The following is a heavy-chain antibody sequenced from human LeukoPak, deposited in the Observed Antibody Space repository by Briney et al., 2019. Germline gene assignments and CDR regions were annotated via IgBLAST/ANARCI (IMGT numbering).Heavy chain of an antibody. CDR3: ARDDYRGVTNFDP. V-gene: IGHV4-59*01. D-gene: IGHD3-10*01. J-gene: IGHJ5*02. CDR1: SGSISPYF. Sequence: SETLSLTCPVSSGSISPYFWSWMRQTPGKGLEWIGYISYTGSTNYNPALKSRVTISVDTSKNQFSLQLTSVTAADTAVYYCARDDYRGVTNFDPWGQGTLVTVSS. CDR2: ISYTGST.